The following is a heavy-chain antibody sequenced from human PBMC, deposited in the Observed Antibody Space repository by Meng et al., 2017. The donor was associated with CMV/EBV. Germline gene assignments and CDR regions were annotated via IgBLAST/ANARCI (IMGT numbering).Heavy chain of an antibody. CDR3: AKDGYSGYDYDY. CDR2: IRYDGSNK. Sequence: GESLKISRAASGFTFSSYGIHWVRQAPGKGLEWVAFIRYDGSNKYYADSVKGRFTISRDNSKNTLYLQMNSLRAEDTAVYYCAKDGYSGYDYDYWGQGTLVTVSS. D-gene: IGHD5-12*01. V-gene: IGHV3-30*02. CDR1: GFTFSSYG. J-gene: IGHJ4*02.